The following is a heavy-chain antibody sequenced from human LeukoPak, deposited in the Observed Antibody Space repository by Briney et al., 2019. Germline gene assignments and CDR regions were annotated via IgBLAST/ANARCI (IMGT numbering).Heavy chain of an antibody. J-gene: IGHJ4*02. CDR3: ARDRRNILTGFVY. D-gene: IGHD3-9*01. V-gene: IGHV1-2*06. Sequence: GALVKVSCKASGYTFTGYYMHWVRQAPGQGLEWMGRINPNSGGTNYAQKFQGRVTMTRDTSISTAYMELSRLRSDDTAVYYCARDRRNILTGFVYWGQGTLVTVSS. CDR1: GYTFTGYY. CDR2: INPNSGGT.